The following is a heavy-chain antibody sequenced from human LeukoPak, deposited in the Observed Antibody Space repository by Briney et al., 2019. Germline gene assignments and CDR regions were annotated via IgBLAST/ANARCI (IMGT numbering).Heavy chain of an antibody. D-gene: IGHD1-26*01. CDR1: GYSFTSYW. Sequence: GESLKISCKGSGYSFTSYWIGWVRQMPGKGLEWMGIIYPGDSDTRYSPSFQGQVTISADKSMNTAYLQWSSLKASDTAMYYCARLAPHNSGSYFGAFDIWGQGTMVTVSS. V-gene: IGHV5-51*01. CDR2: IYPGDSDT. J-gene: IGHJ3*02. CDR3: ARLAPHNSGSYFGAFDI.